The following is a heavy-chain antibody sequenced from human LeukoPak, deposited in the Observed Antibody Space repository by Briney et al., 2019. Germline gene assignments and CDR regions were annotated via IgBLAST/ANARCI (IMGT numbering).Heavy chain of an antibody. CDR2: ISGSGGST. J-gene: IGHJ6*02. CDR3: AKDYGYCSGGSCYFHGMDV. D-gene: IGHD2-15*01. Sequence: GGSLRLSCAASGFTFSSYAMSWVRQAPGKGLKWVSAISGSGGSTYYADSVKGRFTISRDNSKNTLYLQMNSLRAEDTAVYYCAKDYGYCSGGSCYFHGMDVWGQGTTVTVSS. CDR1: GFTFSSYA. V-gene: IGHV3-23*01.